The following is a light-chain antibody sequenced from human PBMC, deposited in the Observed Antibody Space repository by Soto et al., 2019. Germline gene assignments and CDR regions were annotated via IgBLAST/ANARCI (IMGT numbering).Light chain of an antibody. CDR1: QDISNY. Sequence: IQMTQSPSSLSASVGDRVTITCQASQDISNYLNWYQQKPGKAPKLLIYDASNLETGVPSRFSGSGSGTDFTLTISSLQPEDFATYYCQQSYSTLITFGQGTRLEIK. V-gene: IGKV1-39*01. J-gene: IGKJ5*01. CDR3: QQSYSTLIT. CDR2: DAS.